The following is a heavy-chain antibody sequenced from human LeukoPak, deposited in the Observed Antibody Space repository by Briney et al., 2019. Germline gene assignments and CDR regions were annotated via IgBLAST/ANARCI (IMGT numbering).Heavy chain of an antibody. CDR2: IHSDGSIT. CDR1: GLTFSSYW. J-gene: IGHJ3*02. CDR3: VIDFGITPI. Sequence: GGSLRLSCAPSGLTFSSYWMHWVRQAPGRGLVWVSRIHSDGSITSYADSVKGRFTISRDNANNTLYVQMNSLRAEDTAVYYCVIDFGITPIWGQGTMVAVSS. D-gene: IGHD3-3*01. V-gene: IGHV3-74*01.